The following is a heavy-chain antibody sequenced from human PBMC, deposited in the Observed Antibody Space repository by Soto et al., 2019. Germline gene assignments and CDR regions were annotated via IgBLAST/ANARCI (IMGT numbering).Heavy chain of an antibody. Sequence: GGSLRLSCAASGFTFSSYAMHWVRQAPGKGLEWVAVISYDGSNKYYADSVKGRFTISRDNSKNTLYLQMNSLRAEDTAVYYCARDHTRDYGDYYGMDVWGQGTPVTVSS. CDR1: GFTFSSYA. D-gene: IGHD4-17*01. V-gene: IGHV3-30-3*01. CDR3: ARDHTRDYGDYYGMDV. J-gene: IGHJ6*02. CDR2: ISYDGSNK.